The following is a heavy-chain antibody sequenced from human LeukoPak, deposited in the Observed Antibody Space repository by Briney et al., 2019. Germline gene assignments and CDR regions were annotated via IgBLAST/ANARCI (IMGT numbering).Heavy chain of an antibody. Sequence: SETLSLTCTVSGGSISPYYGSWIRQPPGKGLEWIGYIYYSGSTNYNPSLKSRVTISVDKSKNQFSLKLSSVTAADTAVYYCARGYNWNYPDYWGQGTLVTVSS. CDR2: IYYSGST. J-gene: IGHJ4*02. V-gene: IGHV4-59*01. CDR3: ARGYNWNYPDY. CDR1: GGSISPYY. D-gene: IGHD1-20*01.